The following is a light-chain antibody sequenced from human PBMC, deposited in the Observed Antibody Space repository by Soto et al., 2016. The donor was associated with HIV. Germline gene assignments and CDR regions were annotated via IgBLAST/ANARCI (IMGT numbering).Light chain of an antibody. CDR2: DDT. CDR1: NIGTKS. J-gene: IGLJ1*01. Sequence: SYELTQATSVSVAPGETARISCGGHNIGTKSVHWYQQKPGQAPLLVVYDDTDRPSGIPERFSASNSGNTATLTISRVEAGDEADYYCQVWDSSSAHYVFGPGTKVTVL. CDR3: QVWDSSSAHYV. V-gene: IGLV3-21*02.